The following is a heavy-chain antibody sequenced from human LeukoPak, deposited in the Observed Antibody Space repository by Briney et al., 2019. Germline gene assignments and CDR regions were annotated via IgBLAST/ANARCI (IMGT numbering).Heavy chain of an antibody. V-gene: IGHV3-7*01. J-gene: IGHJ5*02. CDR2: IKQDGSEK. CDR3: ARGASGIQLWFFDP. CDR1: GFTFGSYW. Sequence: PGGSLRLSCAASGFTFGSYWMSWVRQAPGKGLGWVANIKQDGSEKYYVDSVKGRFTISRDNAKNSLFLQMNSLRAEDTAVYYCARGASGIQLWFFDPWGQGTLVRVSS. D-gene: IGHD5-18*01.